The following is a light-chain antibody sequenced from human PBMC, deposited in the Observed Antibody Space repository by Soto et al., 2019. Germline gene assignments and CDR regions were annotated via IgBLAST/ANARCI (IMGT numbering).Light chain of an antibody. V-gene: IGLV2-14*01. Sequence: QSVLTQPASLSGSPGQSITISCTGTSSDIGAYDYVSWFQQHPGKAPNLMISEVNNRPSGVSNRFSGSKSGNTAYLTISGLQAEDEADYYCCSYAGSYINYVFGTGTKVTVL. CDR2: EVN. CDR3: CSYAGSYINYV. J-gene: IGLJ1*01. CDR1: SSDIGAYDY.